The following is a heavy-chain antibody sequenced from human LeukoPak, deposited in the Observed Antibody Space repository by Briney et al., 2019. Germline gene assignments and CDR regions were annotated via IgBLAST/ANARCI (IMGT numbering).Heavy chain of an antibody. Sequence: SETLSLTCTVSGGSISSHFWSWIRQAPGKGLEWIGYMYYSGSSNYNPSLKSRVTISVDTSKNQFSLKLISVTVADTAVYYCATSGLYGGNSIDAFDIWGQGTMVTVSS. CDR1: GGSISSHF. V-gene: IGHV4-59*08. CDR2: MYYSGSS. CDR3: ATSGLYGGNSIDAFDI. D-gene: IGHD4-23*01. J-gene: IGHJ3*02.